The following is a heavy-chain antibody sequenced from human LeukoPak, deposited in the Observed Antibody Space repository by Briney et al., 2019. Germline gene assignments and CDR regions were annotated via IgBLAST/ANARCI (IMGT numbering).Heavy chain of an antibody. CDR2: IYPGDSDT. D-gene: IGHD1-26*01. Sequence: GESLKISCKGSGYTFTNYWIAWVRQMPGKGLEWMGIIYPGDSDTRYSPSLQGQVTISADKSINTAYLHWSSLKASDTAMYYCARQRGYSGSYSDYWGQGTLVTVSS. CDR1: GYTFTNYW. J-gene: IGHJ4*02. CDR3: ARQRGYSGSYSDY. V-gene: IGHV5-51*01.